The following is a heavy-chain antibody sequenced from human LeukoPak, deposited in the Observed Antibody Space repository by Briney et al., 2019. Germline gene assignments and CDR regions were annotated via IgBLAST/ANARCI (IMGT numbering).Heavy chain of an antibody. J-gene: IGHJ4*02. D-gene: IGHD5-12*01. CDR1: GFTFDDYA. V-gene: IGHV3-9*01. Sequence: GGSLRLSCAVSGFTFDDYAMHWVRQVPGEGLEWVSGINWNSDSIGYADSVKGRFTTSRDNAKNSLYLQMNSLRAEDTAFYYCAINGGGDSGYGNFDYWGQGTLVTVSS. CDR3: AINGGGDSGYGNFDY. CDR2: INWNSDSI.